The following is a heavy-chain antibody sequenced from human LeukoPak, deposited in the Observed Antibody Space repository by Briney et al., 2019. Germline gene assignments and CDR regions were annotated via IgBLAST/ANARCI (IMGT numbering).Heavy chain of an antibody. CDR3: ATLMRSGSYYKEENY. J-gene: IGHJ4*02. D-gene: IGHD1-26*01. CDR2: IYTGGST. CDR1: GGSISSGTSY. V-gene: IGHV4-61*02. Sequence: SQTLSLTCTVSGGSISSGTSYWSWIRQPAGKGLEWIGRIYTGGSTNYNPSLKSRVTISVDTSKNQFSLKLSSVTAADTAVYYCATLMRSGSYYKEENYWGQGTLVTVSS.